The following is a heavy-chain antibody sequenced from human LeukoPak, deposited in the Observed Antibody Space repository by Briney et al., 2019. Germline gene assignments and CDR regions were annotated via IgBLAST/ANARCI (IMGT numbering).Heavy chain of an antibody. CDR3: AKGYDFWSGYNDY. CDR2: ISGSGGRT. J-gene: IGHJ4*02. Sequence: GGSLRLSCAASGFTFSTYAVNWVRQAPVKGLEWVSTISGSGGRTYHADSVKGRFAISRDNSKNTLYLQMNSLRVEDTAEYYCAKGYDFWSGYNDYWGQGTLVTVSS. CDR1: GFTFSTYA. D-gene: IGHD3-3*01. V-gene: IGHV3-23*01.